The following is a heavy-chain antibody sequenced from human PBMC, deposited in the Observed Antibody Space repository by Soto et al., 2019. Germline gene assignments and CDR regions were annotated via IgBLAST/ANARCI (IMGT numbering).Heavy chain of an antibody. D-gene: IGHD3-16*01. V-gene: IGHV4-31*02. CDR3: GRGAPGAYRGSLRP. Sequence: PGQGLEWIGYIYYSGSTYYNPSLKSRVTISVDTSKNQFSLKLSSVTAADTAVYYCGRGAPGAYRGSLRPCGQGTLVSVAS. CDR2: IYYSGST. J-gene: IGHJ5*02.